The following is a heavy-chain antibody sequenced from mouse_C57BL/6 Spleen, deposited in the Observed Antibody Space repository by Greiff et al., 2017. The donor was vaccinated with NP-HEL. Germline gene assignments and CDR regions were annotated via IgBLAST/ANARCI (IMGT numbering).Heavy chain of an antibody. J-gene: IGHJ2*01. V-gene: IGHV1-64*01. D-gene: IGHD1-1*01. CDR1: GYTFTSYW. CDR3: ARGYYGSYYCDY. Sequence: QVQLQQPGAELVKPGASVKLSCKASGYTFTSYWMHWVKQRPGQGLEWIGMIHPNSGSTNYNEKFKSKATLTVDKSSSTAYMQLSSLTSEDSAVYYCARGYYGSYYCDYWGQGTTLTVSS. CDR2: IHPNSGST.